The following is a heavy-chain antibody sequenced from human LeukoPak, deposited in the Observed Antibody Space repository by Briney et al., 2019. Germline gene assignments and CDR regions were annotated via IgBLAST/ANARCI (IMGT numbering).Heavy chain of an antibody. D-gene: IGHD3-16*02. CDR1: GFTFSSYG. CDR2: IYSGGNT. CDR3: ARLETYRFQY. Sequence: GGSLRLSCAASGFTFSSYGMHWVRQAPGKGLEWVSVIYSGGNTYYADSVKGRFTVSRDNSKNTLCLQMNGLRADDTAVYYCARLETYRFQYWGQGTLVTVSS. V-gene: IGHV3-53*01. J-gene: IGHJ4*02.